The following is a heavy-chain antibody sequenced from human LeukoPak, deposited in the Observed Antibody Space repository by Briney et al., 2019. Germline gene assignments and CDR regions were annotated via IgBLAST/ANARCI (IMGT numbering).Heavy chain of an antibody. D-gene: IGHD3-16*01. CDR3: ARDLGPDENWFDP. V-gene: IGHV4-61*01. J-gene: IGHJ5*02. Sequence: SETLSLTCTVSGGSVSSGSYYWSWIRQPPGKGLEWIGYIYYSGSTNYNPSFKSRVTISVDTSKNQFSLKLSSVTAADTAVYYCARDLGPDENWFDPWGQGTLVTVSS. CDR1: GGSVSSGSYY. CDR2: IYYSGST.